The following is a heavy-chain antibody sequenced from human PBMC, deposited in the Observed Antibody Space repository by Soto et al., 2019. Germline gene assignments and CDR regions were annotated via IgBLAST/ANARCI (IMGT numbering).Heavy chain of an antibody. D-gene: IGHD2-2*01. J-gene: IGHJ4*02. CDR3: ARGSNPWAEALDY. CDR2: IYYSGST. Sequence: PSETLSLTCTVSGGSISSGGYYWSWIRQHPGKGLEWIGYIYYSGSTYYNPSLKSRVTISVDTSKNQFSLKLSSVTAADTAVYYCARGSNPWAEALDYWGQGNLVTVSS. CDR1: GGSISSGGYY. V-gene: IGHV4-31*03.